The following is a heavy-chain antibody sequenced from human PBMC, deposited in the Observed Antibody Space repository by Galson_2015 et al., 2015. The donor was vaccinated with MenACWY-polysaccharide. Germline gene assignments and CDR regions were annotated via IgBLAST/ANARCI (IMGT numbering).Heavy chain of an antibody. CDR3: ARVRGSYSVDY. CDR1: GFAFSDYY. J-gene: IGHJ4*02. D-gene: IGHD1-26*01. CDR2: ISSSGTTI. V-gene: IGHV3-11*01. Sequence: SLRLSCAASGFAFSDYYMSCIRQAPGRGLEWVSHISSSGTTIYYADSVKDRFTISRDNARNSLSLQMNSLRAEDTAVYYCARVRGSYSVDYWGQGTLVTASS.